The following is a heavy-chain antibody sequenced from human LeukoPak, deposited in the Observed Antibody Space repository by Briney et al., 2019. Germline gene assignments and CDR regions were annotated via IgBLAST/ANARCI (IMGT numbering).Heavy chain of an antibody. CDR3: ARGIETSKRRGYDY. Sequence: SETLTLTCTVSGGSISSYYWSWIRQPPGKGLEWIGHIYYSGTTNYNPSLKSRVTISVDTSKNQFSLKLSSVTAADTAVYYCARGIETSKRRGYDYWGQGTLVTVSS. CDR1: GGSISSYY. CDR2: IYYSGTT. D-gene: IGHD1-26*01. V-gene: IGHV4-59*01. J-gene: IGHJ4*02.